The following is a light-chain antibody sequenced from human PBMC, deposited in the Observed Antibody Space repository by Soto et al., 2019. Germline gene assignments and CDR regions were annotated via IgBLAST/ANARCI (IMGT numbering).Light chain of an antibody. CDR3: QQRT. V-gene: IGKV3-20*01. CDR1: QSVSSSY. CDR2: GAS. J-gene: IGKJ3*01. Sequence: EIVLTQSPGTLSLSPGERATLSCRASQSVSSSYLAWYQQKPGQAPRLLIYGASSRATGIPDRFSGSGSGTDFTLTISRLEPEDFAVYYCQQRTFCPGTKVDIK.